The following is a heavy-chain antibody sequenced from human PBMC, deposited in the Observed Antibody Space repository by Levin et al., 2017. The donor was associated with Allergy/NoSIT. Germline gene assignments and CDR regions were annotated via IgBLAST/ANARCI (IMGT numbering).Heavy chain of an antibody. Sequence: GESLKISCAASGFTFSNAWMSWVRQAPGKGLEWVGRIKSKTDGGTTDYAAPVKGRFTISRDDSKNTLYLQMNSLKTEDTAVYYCTTDSGSYYNVDAFDIWGQGTMVTVSS. D-gene: IGHD3-10*01. CDR1: GFTFSNAW. CDR3: TTDSGSYYNVDAFDI. CDR2: IKSKTDGGTT. V-gene: IGHV3-15*01. J-gene: IGHJ3*02.